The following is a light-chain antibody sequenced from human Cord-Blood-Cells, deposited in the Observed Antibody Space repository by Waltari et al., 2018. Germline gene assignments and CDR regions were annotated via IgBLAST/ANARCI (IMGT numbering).Light chain of an antibody. CDR1: QSVLYSSNNKTY. Sequence: DIVMTQSPDSLAVSLGERATINCKSSQSVLYSSNNKTYLAWYQRKPGQPPKLLIYWASTRESGVPDRVSGSGSGTDFTLTISSLQAEDVAVYYCQQYDSTPRTFGQGTKVEIK. CDR3: QQYDSTPRT. J-gene: IGKJ1*01. CDR2: WAS. V-gene: IGKV4-1*01.